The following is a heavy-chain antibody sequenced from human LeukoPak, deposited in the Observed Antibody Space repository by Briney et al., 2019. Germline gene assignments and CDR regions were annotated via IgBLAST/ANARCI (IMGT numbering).Heavy chain of an antibody. V-gene: IGHV4-34*01. CDR1: GESFSGYF. D-gene: IGHD2-8*02. CDR2: TNHSGSTS. J-gene: IGHJ5*02. CDR3: ARGAGALTRRVDP. Sequence: PSETLSLTCAVYGESFSGYFWNWIRQPPGKGLEWIGETNHSGSTSNHNPSLKSRVTISIDTSRNQFSLKLNSVTAADTAVYYCARGAGALTRRVDPWGQGTLVTVSS.